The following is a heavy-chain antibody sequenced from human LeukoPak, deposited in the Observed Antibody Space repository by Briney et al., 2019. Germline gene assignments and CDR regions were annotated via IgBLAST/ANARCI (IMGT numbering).Heavy chain of an antibody. Sequence: TLSLTCTVSGGSISSYYWSWIRQPPGKALEWLALIYWNDDKRYSPSLKSRLAITKDTSKNQVVLTMTNMDPVDTATYYCAHSDSSGWFHYWGQGTLVTVSS. J-gene: IGHJ4*02. CDR3: AHSDSSGWFHY. CDR1: GGSISSYYW. CDR2: IYWNDDK. V-gene: IGHV2-5*01. D-gene: IGHD6-19*01.